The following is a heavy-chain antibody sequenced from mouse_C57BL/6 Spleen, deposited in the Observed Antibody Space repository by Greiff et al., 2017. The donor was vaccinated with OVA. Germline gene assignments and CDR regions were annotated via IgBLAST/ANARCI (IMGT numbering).Heavy chain of an antibody. J-gene: IGHJ2*01. D-gene: IGHD3-2*02. CDR3: ARHVDSSGYGYYFDY. Sequence: QVQLQQPGAELVKPGASVKMSCKASGYTFTSYWITWVKQRPGQGLEWIGDIYPGSGSTNYNEKFKSKATLTVDTSSSTAYMQLSSLTSEDSAVYYCARHVDSSGYGYYFDYWGQGTTLTVSS. V-gene: IGHV1-55*01. CDR1: GYTFTSYW. CDR2: IYPGSGST.